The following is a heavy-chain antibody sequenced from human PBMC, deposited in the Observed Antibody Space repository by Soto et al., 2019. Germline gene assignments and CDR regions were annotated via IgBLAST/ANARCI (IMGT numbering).Heavy chain of an antibody. J-gene: IGHJ4*02. V-gene: IGHV4-59*08. Sequence: SETLSLTCTVSGGSISSYYWSWIRQPPGKGLEWIGYIYFRGSTNYNPSLKGRVTISVDTSKNQFSLKLSSVTAADTAVYYCASHMVRGVPFGYRSQGTLVTVSS. CDR2: IYFRGST. D-gene: IGHD3-10*01. CDR3: ASHMVRGVPFGY. CDR1: GGSISSYY.